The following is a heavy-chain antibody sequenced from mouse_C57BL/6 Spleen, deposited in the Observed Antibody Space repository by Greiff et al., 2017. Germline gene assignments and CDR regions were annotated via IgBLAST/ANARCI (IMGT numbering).Heavy chain of an antibody. V-gene: IGHV7-3*01. J-gene: IGHJ4*01. D-gene: IGHD1-1*02. CDR1: GFTFTDYY. CDR2: IRNKANGYTT. CDR3: ARSYGPMDY. Sequence: EVTLVESGGGLVQPGGSLSRSCAASGFTFTDYYMSWVRQPPGKALEWLGFIRNKANGYTTEYSASVKGRYTISRDNSQSILFLQMNALRAEDSATYYCARSYGPMDYWGQGTSVTVSS.